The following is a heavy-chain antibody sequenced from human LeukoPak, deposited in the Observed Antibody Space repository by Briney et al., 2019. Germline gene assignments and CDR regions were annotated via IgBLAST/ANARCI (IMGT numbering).Heavy chain of an antibody. V-gene: IGHV3-7*05. CDR2: IKEDGSEK. J-gene: IGHJ4*02. D-gene: IGHD5-12*01. CDR1: GFIFSRYW. CDR3: AKDGDGYSGYIKFDY. Sequence: PGGSLRLSCAAYGFIFSRYWMSWVRQAPGKGLEWVANIKEDGSEKYYVDSVKGRFTISRDNSKNSLYLQMNSLRTEDTALYYCAKDGDGYSGYIKFDYWGQGTLVTVSS.